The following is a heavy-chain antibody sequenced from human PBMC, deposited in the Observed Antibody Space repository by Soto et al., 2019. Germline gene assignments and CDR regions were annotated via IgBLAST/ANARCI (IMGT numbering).Heavy chain of an antibody. CDR2: ISSSGSTI. J-gene: IGHJ6*02. V-gene: IGHV3-48*03. CDR3: ARADYYYGMDV. CDR1: GFTFSSYE. Sequence: GGSLRLSCAASGFTFSSYEMNWVRQAPGKGLEWVSYISSSGSTIYYADSVKGRFTISRDNAKNSLYLQMTSLRAEDTAVYYCARADYYYGMDVWGQGTTVTVSS.